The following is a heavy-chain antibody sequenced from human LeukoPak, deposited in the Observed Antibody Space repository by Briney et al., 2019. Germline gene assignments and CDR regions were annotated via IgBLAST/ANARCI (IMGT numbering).Heavy chain of an antibody. J-gene: IGHJ6*02. V-gene: IGHV4-59*01. CDR3: ARDELQWLPPYYYYYGMDV. Sequence: PSETLSLTCTVSGGSISSYYWSWIRQPPEKGLEWIGYIYYSRTTNYNPSLKSRVTMSVDTSKNQFSLKLSSVTAADTDVYYCARDELQWLPPYYYYYGMDVWGQGTTVTVSS. D-gene: IGHD6-19*01. CDR1: GGSISSYY. CDR2: IYYSRTT.